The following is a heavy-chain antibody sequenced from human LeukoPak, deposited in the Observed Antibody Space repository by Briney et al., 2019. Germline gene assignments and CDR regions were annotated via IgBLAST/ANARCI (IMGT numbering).Heavy chain of an antibody. CDR3: ARGQDDRSGTFDY. D-gene: IGHD3-22*01. J-gene: IGHJ4*02. Sequence: SETLSLTCTVTGDSVSSGNYYLSWIRQPPGKGLDWITYMSPSGTTKYNPSLKSRVTTSVDTSRTQFSLRLSSVTAADTAVYYCARGQDDRSGTFDYWGQGILVTVSS. CDR1: GDSVSSGNYY. V-gene: IGHV4-61*01. CDR2: MSPSGTT.